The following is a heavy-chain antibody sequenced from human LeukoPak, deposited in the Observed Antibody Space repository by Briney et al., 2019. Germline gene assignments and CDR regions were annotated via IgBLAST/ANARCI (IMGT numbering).Heavy chain of an antibody. CDR3: VRQYYDILTGPNWFDP. Sequence: GESLKISCKGSGYSFSNYWIGWVRQMPGKGLEWMGIILPGDSDTRYSPSFQGQVTISADKSISTAYLQWSSLKASDTAMYYCVRQYYDILTGPNWFDPWGQGTLVTVSS. V-gene: IGHV5-51*01. D-gene: IGHD3-9*01. J-gene: IGHJ5*02. CDR2: ILPGDSDT. CDR1: GYSFSNYW.